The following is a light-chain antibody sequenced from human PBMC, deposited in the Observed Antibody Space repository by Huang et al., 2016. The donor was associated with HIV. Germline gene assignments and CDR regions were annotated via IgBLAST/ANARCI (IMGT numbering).Light chain of an antibody. J-gene: IGKJ2*01. Sequence: EIVLTQSPATLSLSPGERATLSCRTSQSVSTYLAWYQQKPGQAPRRLIYDSGNRATGTPARFSGSGSGTDFTLTISSLEREDYAVYYCQHRANWPRTFGQGTKLEI. CDR2: DSG. CDR3: QHRANWPRT. V-gene: IGKV3-11*01. CDR1: QSVSTY.